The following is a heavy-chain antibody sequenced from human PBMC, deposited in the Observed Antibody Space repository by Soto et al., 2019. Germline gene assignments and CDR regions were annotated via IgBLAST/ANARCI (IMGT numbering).Heavy chain of an antibody. D-gene: IGHD3-16*01. CDR1: GYSVSGNSAA. J-gene: IGHJ4*02. Sequence: SQTLSLTCAISGYSVSGNSAAWNWIRQSPSRGLEWLGRTYYRSKWYNDYAVSVKSRITVTPDTSKNQFSLHLNSVTPEDTAVYYCPREFPYYGSRESYGDYWGQGDLVTVS. V-gene: IGHV6-1*01. CDR2: TYYRSKWYN. CDR3: PREFPYYGSRESYGDY.